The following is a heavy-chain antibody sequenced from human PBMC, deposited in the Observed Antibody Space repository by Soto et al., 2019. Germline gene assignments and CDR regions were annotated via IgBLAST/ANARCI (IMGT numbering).Heavy chain of an antibody. Sequence: TLALTCKVSVGSISSYYWIFIRQPAGKGLEWIGRMYTSGSTNYNPSLKSRVTMSVDTSKNQFSLKLSSVTAADTAVYYCARGTSARGYYGYWGQGTLVTVSS. CDR3: ARGTSARGYYGY. CDR1: VGSISSYY. D-gene: IGHD3-3*01. CDR2: MYTSGST. V-gene: IGHV4-4*07. J-gene: IGHJ4*02.